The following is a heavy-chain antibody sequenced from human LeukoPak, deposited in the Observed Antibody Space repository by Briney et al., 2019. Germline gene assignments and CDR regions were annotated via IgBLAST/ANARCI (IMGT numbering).Heavy chain of an antibody. D-gene: IGHD1-26*01. J-gene: IGHJ4*02. Sequence: PSETLSLICTVSGGSISSSIYYWGWLRQPPGTGLEWIGSIYYSGSAYYNPSLKSRVIISVDTSKNQFSLRLSSVTAADTAMYFCARLGGVRYYFDYWGQGSLVTVSS. V-gene: IGHV4-39*01. CDR3: ARLGGVRYYFDY. CDR1: GGSISSSIYY. CDR2: IYYSGSA.